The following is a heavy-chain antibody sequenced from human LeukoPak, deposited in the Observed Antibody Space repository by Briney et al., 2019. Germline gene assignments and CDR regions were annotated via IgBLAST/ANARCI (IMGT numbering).Heavy chain of an antibody. D-gene: IGHD3-10*01. CDR2: ISSSSSTI. V-gene: IGHV3-48*01. Sequence: QPGGSLRLSCAASGFTFSSYSMNWVRQAPGKGLEWVSYISSSSSTIYYADSVKGRFTISRDNAKNSLYLQMNSLRAEDTAVYYCARGVYGSGSYLFYFDYWGQGTLVTVSS. CDR3: ARGVYGSGSYLFYFDY. J-gene: IGHJ4*02. CDR1: GFTFSSYS.